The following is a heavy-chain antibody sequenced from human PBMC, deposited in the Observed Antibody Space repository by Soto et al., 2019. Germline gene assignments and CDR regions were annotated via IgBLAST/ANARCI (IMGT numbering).Heavy chain of an antibody. V-gene: IGHV3-53*01. D-gene: IGHD6-19*01. J-gene: IGHJ3*02. CDR3: ARISSSGWTQGAFDI. CDR2: IYSGGST. CDR1: GFTVSSNY. Sequence: PGGSLRLSCVASGFTVSSNYMSWVRQAPGKGLEWVSVIYSGGSTYYADSVKGRFTISRDNSKNTLYLQMNSLRAEDTAVYYCARISSSGWTQGAFDIWGQGTMVTVSS.